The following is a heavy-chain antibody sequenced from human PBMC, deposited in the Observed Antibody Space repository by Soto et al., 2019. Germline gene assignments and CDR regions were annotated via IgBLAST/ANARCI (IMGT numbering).Heavy chain of an antibody. J-gene: IGHJ3*02. CDR3: VRGPSHGAFDI. CDR1: GFTFGSAW. Sequence: GGSLRLSCAASGFTFGSAWMSWVHQAPGKGLEWVGRIKSGGTTDYIAPVKGRFTISRDNARNTVYLQVNSLRPEDTAVYHCVRGPSHGAFDIWGQGTLVT. V-gene: IGHV3-15*01. CDR2: IKSGGTT.